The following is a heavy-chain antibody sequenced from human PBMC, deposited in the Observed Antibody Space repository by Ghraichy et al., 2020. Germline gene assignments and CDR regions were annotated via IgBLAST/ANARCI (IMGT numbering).Heavy chain of an antibody. CDR2: INSDGSST. CDR1: GFSFSSFW. Sequence: GGSLRLSCAASGFSFSSFWMHWVRQAPGKGPVWVSRINSDGSSTTYADSVKGRFTISRDNAQNTVYLEMNSLRAEDTAVYYSARGQTTISWSSFDYWGQGTLVTVSS. D-gene: IGHD6-13*01. J-gene: IGHJ4*02. CDR3: ARGQTTISWSSFDY. V-gene: IGHV3-74*01.